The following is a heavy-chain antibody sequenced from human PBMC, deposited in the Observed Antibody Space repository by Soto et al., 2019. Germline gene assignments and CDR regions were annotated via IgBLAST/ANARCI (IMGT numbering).Heavy chain of an antibody. D-gene: IGHD3-22*01. CDR2: IYYSGST. CDR1: GGSISSSSYY. CDR3: ARHKIDAMIVVVISGDFDY. Sequence: QLQLQESGPGLVKPSETLSLTCTVSGGSISSSSYYWGWIRQPPGKGLEWIGSIYYSGSTYYNPSLKSRVTISVDTSKNQFSLKLSSVTAADTAVYYCARHKIDAMIVVVISGDFDYWGQGTLVTVSS. V-gene: IGHV4-39*01. J-gene: IGHJ4*02.